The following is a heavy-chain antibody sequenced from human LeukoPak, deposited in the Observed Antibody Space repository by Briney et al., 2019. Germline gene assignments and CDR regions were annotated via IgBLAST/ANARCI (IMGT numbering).Heavy chain of an antibody. CDR3: ARDLRSSGWYYFDY. V-gene: IGHV3-21*01. Sequence: GGSLRLSCAASGFTFSSYSMNWVRQAPGKGLEWVSSISGSSTYIYYADSVKGRFTISRDNAKNSLYLQMDSLRGEDTAVYYCARDLRSSGWYYFDYWGQGTLVTVSS. D-gene: IGHD6-19*01. J-gene: IGHJ4*02. CDR1: GFTFSSYS. CDR2: ISGSSTYI.